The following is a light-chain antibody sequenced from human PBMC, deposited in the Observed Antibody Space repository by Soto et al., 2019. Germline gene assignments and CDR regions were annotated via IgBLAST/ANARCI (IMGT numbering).Light chain of an antibody. CDR3: QAGGSSVV. V-gene: IGLV3-1*01. J-gene: IGLJ2*01. CDR2: QNS. CDR1: KLGDKY. Sequence: SYELTQPPSVSVSPGQTASITCSGDKLGDKYACWYQQKPGQSPVLVIYQNSKRPSGIPERFSGSNSGNTATLTISGTQAMDEADYYCQAGGSSVVFGGGTKLTVL.